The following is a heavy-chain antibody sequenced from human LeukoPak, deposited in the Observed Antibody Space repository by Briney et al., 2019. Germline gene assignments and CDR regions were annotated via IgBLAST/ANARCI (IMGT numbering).Heavy chain of an antibody. CDR2: ISSSSSTI. CDR3: ARGRTSIAVAGTGIYYYYGMDV. J-gene: IGHJ6*02. V-gene: IGHV3-48*01. D-gene: IGHD6-19*01. CDR1: GFTFSSYS. Sequence: PGGSLRLSCAASGFTFSSYSMNWVRQAPGKGLEWVSYISSSSSTIYYADSVKGRFTISRDNAKNSLYLQMNSLRAEDTAVYYCARGRTSIAVAGTGIYYYYGMDVWGQGTTVTVSS.